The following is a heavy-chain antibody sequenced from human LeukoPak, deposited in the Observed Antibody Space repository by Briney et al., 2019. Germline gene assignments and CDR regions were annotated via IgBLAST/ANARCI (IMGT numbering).Heavy chain of an antibody. CDR2: IYNSGNT. D-gene: IGHD3-16*01. V-gene: IGHV4-59*11. Sequence: SETLSLTCTVSRASIRRHYWTWIRQPPGKGLEWIGNIYNSGNTNYNPSLKSRVTISIDTSKNQFSLKVISVTAADTAIYYCARESGSYLWRSWLNPWGQGTLVTVSS. CDR1: RASIRRHY. CDR3: ARESGSYLWRSWLNP. J-gene: IGHJ5*02.